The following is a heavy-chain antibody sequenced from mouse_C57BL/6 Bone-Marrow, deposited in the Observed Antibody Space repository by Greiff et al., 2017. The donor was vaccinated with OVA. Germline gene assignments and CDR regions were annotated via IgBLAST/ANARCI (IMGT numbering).Heavy chain of an antibody. D-gene: IGHD2-1*01. CDR1: GYTFTNYW. CDR3: ARERHGNLWYYDG. Sequence: QVQLQQSGAELVRPGTSVKMSCKASGYTFTNYWIGWAKQRPGHGLEWIGDIYPGGGYTYYNEKFKGKATQTADNSSSTAYMQFSSLTSEDSAIYYCARERHGNLWYYDGWGKGTTVTGSS. V-gene: IGHV1-63*01. CDR2: IYPGGGYT. J-gene: IGHJ1*03.